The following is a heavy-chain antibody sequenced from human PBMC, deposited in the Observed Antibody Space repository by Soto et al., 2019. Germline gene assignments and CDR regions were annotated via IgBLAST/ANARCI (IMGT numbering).Heavy chain of an antibody. J-gene: IGHJ6*02. CDR2: ISAYNGNT. V-gene: IGHV1-18*01. CDR1: GYTFTSYG. CDR3: ASNYLYYYGSENTNYYGMDV. Sequence: QVQLVQSGAEVKKPGASVKVSCKASGYTFTSYGISWVRQAPGQGLEWMGWISAYNGNTNYAQKLQGRVTMTTDTSTSTAYMELRSLRSDDTAVYYCASNYLYYYGSENTNYYGMDVWGQGTTVTVSS. D-gene: IGHD3-10*01.